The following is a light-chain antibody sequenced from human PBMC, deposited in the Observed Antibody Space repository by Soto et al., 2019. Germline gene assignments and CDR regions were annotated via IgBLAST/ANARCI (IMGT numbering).Light chain of an antibody. J-gene: IGKJ4*01. V-gene: IGKV3-15*01. Sequence: EIVLTQSPATLSVSPGETATLLCRASRSVSSSVAWYQQRPGRAPRLPISGASTRATDVPARFTGSGSGTEFTLTISRLQSEDFAVYYCQQYNNWPPLTFGGGTKVEIK. CDR3: QQYNNWPPLT. CDR2: GAS. CDR1: RSVSSS.